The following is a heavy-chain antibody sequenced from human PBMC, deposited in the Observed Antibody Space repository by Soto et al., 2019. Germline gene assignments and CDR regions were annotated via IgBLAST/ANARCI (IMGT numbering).Heavy chain of an antibody. J-gene: IGHJ4*02. D-gene: IGHD3-10*01. CDR3: ARDTSRGEYDY. CDR2: INAGNGNT. CDR1: GGTFSSYA. Sequence: ASVKVSCKASGGTFSSYAISWVRQAPGQRLEWMGWINAGNGNTNYAQKLQGRVTMTTDTSTSTAYLDLRSLRSDDTAVYFCARDTSRGEYDYWGQGTLVTVSS. V-gene: IGHV1-18*01.